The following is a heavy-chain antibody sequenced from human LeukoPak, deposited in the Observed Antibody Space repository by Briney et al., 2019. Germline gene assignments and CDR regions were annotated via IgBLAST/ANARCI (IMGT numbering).Heavy chain of an antibody. J-gene: IGHJ4*02. CDR1: GGSISSSSYY. Sequence: PSETLSLTCNVSGGSISSSSYYWDWIRQPPGKGLEWIGYIYYSGSTNYNPSLKSRVTISVDTSKNQFSLKLSSVTAADTAVYYCAREGSQQLVLGYFDYWGQGTLVTVSS. V-gene: IGHV4-61*01. CDR2: IYYSGST. D-gene: IGHD6-13*01. CDR3: AREGSQQLVLGYFDY.